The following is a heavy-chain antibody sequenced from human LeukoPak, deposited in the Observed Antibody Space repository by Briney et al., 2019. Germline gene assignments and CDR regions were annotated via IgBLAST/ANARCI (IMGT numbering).Heavy chain of an antibody. CDR3: VIAVAGTAYYYYYYMDV. CDR1: GYTFTSYD. CDR2: MNPNSGNT. D-gene: IGHD6-19*01. Sequence: ASVKVSCKASGYTFTSYDINWVRQATGQGLEWMGWMNPNSGNTGYAQKFQGRVTMTRNTSISTAYMELSSLRSEDTAVYYCVIAVAGTAYYYYYYMDVWGKGTTVTASS. V-gene: IGHV1-8*01. J-gene: IGHJ6*03.